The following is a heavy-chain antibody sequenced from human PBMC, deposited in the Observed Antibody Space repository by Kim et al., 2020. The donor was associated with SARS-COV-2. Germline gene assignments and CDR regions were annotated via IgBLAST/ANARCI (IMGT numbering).Heavy chain of an antibody. CDR3: ARDFSSSSETPDAFDI. Sequence: GGSLRLSCAASGFTFSSYWMSWVRQAPGKGLEWVANIKQDGSEKYYVDSVKGRFTISRDNAMNSLYLQMNSLRAEDTAVYYCARDFSSSSETPDAFDIWGQGTMVTVSS. D-gene: IGHD6-13*01. J-gene: IGHJ3*02. CDR2: IKQDGSEK. CDR1: GFTFSSYW. V-gene: IGHV3-7*01.